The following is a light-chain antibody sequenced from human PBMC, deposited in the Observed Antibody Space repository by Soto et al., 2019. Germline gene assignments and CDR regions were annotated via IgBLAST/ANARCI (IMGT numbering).Light chain of an antibody. V-gene: IGKV1-6*01. J-gene: IGKJ4*01. CDR2: AVS. CDR1: QGIRND. Sequence: AIQMTQFPSSLSASVGDRVTITCRASQGIRNDLGWYQQKPGKAPELLIYAVSYLQSGVPSRFSGSGSGTDFTLTISSLQPEDFATYFCKQSSAFPLTFGGGTKVDIK. CDR3: KQSSAFPLT.